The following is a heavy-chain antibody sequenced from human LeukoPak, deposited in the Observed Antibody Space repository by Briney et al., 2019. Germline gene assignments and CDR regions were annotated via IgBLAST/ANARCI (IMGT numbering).Heavy chain of an antibody. CDR1: GFTFRSYA. V-gene: IGHV3-64D*06. Sequence: GGTLRLSCSSSGFTFRSYAMHRVRPAPWKGLEDVSPISSNGGSTYYADSVKGRFTISRDHSKNTLYLQMSSLRAEDTAVYYCVTAPVPRFVVTGPGAFWGQGTLVTVSS. CDR3: VTAPVPRFVVTGPGAF. J-gene: IGHJ4*02. CDR2: ISSNGGST. D-gene: IGHD2-21*02.